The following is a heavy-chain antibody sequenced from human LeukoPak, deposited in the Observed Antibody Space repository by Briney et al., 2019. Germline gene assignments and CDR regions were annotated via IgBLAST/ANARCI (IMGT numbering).Heavy chain of an antibody. CDR1: GFTFSTFP. CDR2: ITDSGINT. Sequence: PGGSLRLSCAAAGFTFSTFPMSWVRQAPGKGLEWVSVITDSGINTYYAGSVKGRFTISRDNSRNTLYLQMDSLRADDTAVYYCARGAPNFRSGGDFWGQGTLVTVSS. CDR3: ARGAPNFRSGGDF. V-gene: IGHV3-23*01. D-gene: IGHD2-15*01. J-gene: IGHJ4*02.